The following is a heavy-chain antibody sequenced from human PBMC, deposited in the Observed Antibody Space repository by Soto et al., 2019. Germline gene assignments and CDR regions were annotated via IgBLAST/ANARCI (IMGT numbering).Heavy chain of an antibody. CDR1: GYSFTSYG. CDR3: ARGQWLAAIDS. D-gene: IGHD6-19*01. Sequence: QVQVVQSGAEVKKPGASVKVSSKASGYSFTSYGINWVRQAPGQGLEGIGWISGYSDNTNYAQKFQGIVTMTTDTSTSTASMALRPLRTDDTAVYYSARGQWLAAIDSWTDGALVTFSS. CDR2: ISGYSDNT. V-gene: IGHV1-18*01. J-gene: IGHJ5*01.